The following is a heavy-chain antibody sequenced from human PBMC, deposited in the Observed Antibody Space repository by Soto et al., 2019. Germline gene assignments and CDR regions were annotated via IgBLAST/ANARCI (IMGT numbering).Heavy chain of an antibody. J-gene: IGHJ4*02. V-gene: IGHV3-21*01. CDR1: GFTFSSYS. CDR2: ISSSSSYI. D-gene: IGHD5-12*01. CDR3: ARDPHTWLSYYFDY. Sequence: GGSLRLSCAASGFTFSSYSMNWVRQAPGKGLEWVSSISSSSSYIYYADSVKGRFTISRDNAKNSLYLQMNSLRAEDTAVYYCARDPHTWLSYYFDYWGQGTLVTVSS.